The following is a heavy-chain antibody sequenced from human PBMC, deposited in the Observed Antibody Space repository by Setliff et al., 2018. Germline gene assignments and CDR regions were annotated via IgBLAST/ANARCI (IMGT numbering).Heavy chain of an antibody. CDR3: ARESQIACFGCSGGSSWFGAFDI. V-gene: IGHV3-23*01. CDR2: ISGSGGST. D-gene: IGHD2-15*01. CDR1: GFTFSSYA. Sequence: PGESLKISCAASGFTFSSYAMSWVRQAPGKGLEWVSAISGSGGSTYYADSVKGRFTISRDTSKNILFLQMSSLRVDDTAMYYCARESQIACFGCSGGSSWFGAFDIWGQGTMVTVSS. J-gene: IGHJ3*02.